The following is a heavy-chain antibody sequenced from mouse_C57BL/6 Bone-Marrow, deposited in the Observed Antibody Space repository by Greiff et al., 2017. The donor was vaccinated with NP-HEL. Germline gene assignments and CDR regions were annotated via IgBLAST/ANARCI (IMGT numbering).Heavy chain of an antibody. J-gene: IGHJ1*03. Sequence: EVKLVESGEGLVKPGGSLKLSCAASGFTFSSYAMSWVRQTPEKRLEWVAYISSGGDYIYYADTVKGRFTISRDNARNTLYLQMSSLKSEDTAMYYCTRDYSNFHWYFDVWGTGTTVTASS. CDR3: TRDYSNFHWYFDV. D-gene: IGHD2-5*01. V-gene: IGHV5-9-1*02. CDR1: GFTFSSYA. CDR2: ISSGGDYI.